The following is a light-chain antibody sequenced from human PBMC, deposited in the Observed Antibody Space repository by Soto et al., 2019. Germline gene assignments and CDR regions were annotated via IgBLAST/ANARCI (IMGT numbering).Light chain of an antibody. J-gene: IGLJ2*01. Sequence: QPVLTQPASVSGSPGQSITISCTGTSSDVGGFIYVSWYQHHPGKVPKLMIYEVSNWPSGVSDRFSGSKSGNTASLTISGLQAEDEGDYYCSSYTSRNTLVFGGGTKLTVL. CDR2: EVS. CDR1: SSDVGGFIY. V-gene: IGLV2-14*01. CDR3: SSYTSRNTLV.